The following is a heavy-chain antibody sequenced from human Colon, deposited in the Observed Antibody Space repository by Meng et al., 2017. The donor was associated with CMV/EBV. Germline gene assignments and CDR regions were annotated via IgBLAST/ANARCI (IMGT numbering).Heavy chain of an antibody. V-gene: IGHV3-21*01. CDR2: ISGGSDFI. CDR1: GFTFSSYT. CDR3: TKKNYD. Sequence: GSLRLYCAASGFTFSSYTMTWVRQAPGKGLEWVSSISGGSDFIHYADSLKGRFTISRDNSKNLLYLQLNSLTAEDTGVYYCTKKNYDWGQGTLVTVSS. J-gene: IGHJ4*02. D-gene: IGHD3-3*01.